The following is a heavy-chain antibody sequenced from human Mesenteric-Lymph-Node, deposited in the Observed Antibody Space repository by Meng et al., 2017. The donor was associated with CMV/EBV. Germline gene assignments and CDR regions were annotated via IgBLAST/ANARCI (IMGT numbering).Heavy chain of an antibody. CDR1: TVSSYS. CDR2: ISSSSSYI. D-gene: IGHD3-3*01. CDR3: ARDGGDFWSGSPEYYFDY. J-gene: IGHJ4*02. Sequence: TVSSYSMNWGRQDPGKGLEWVSSISSSSSYIYYADSVKGRFTISRDNAKNSLYLQMNSLRAEDTAVYYCARDGGDFWSGSPEYYFDYWGQGTLVTVSS. V-gene: IGHV3-21*01.